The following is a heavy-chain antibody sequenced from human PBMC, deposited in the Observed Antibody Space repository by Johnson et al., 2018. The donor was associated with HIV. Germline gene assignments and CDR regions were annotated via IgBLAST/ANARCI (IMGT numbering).Heavy chain of an antibody. Sequence: QVQLVESGGGMVQPGRSLRLSCAASGFTFSSYAMHWVRQAPGKGLEWVAVISSDGSTYYADSVKGRFTISRDKTKNTLNLQMNSLRVEDTAVYYCARGLVGSTTALDIWGQGTMVTVSS. V-gene: IGHV3-30*14. J-gene: IGHJ3*02. CDR1: GFTFSSYA. D-gene: IGHD1-26*01. CDR3: ARGLVGSTTALDI. CDR2: ISSDGST.